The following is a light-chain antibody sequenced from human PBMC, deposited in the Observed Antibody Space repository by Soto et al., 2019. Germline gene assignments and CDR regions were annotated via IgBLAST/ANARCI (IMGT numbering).Light chain of an antibody. CDR3: QQYNSWPLT. V-gene: IGKV3-15*01. J-gene: IGKJ4*01. CDR2: GAS. Sequence: EIVMTQSPATLSVSPGERATLSCRASQRVSSNLDWYQQKPGQAPRLLIYGASTRATDIPAKFSGSGSETEFSLTISSLQYEDFALYYCQQYNSWPLTFGGGTKVEIK. CDR1: QRVSSN.